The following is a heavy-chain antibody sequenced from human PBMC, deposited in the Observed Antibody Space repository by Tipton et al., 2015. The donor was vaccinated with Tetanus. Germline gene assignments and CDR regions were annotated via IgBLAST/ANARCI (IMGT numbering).Heavy chain of an antibody. V-gene: IGHV3-30*18. D-gene: IGHD6-19*01. CDR2: ISYDGSNK. Sequence: SLRLSCAASGFTFSSYGMHWVRQAPGKGLEWVAVISYDGSNKYYADSVKGRFTISRDNSKNTLYLQMNSLRAEDTAVYYCAKHGRPKLAVAGNDYWGQGTLVTVSS. CDR3: AKHGRPKLAVAGNDY. CDR1: GFTFSSYG. J-gene: IGHJ4*02.